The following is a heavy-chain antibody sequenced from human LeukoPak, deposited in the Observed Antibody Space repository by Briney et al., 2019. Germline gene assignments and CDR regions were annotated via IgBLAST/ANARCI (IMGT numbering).Heavy chain of an antibody. Sequence: GGSLRLSCAASGFTFSSYNMNWVRQAPGKGLERVSYISSSSSTIYYADSVKGRFTISRDNAKNSLYLQMNSLRAEDTAVYYCARSSRELGGYAPWELMPPFDYWGQGTLVTVSS. J-gene: IGHJ4*02. D-gene: IGHD1-7*01. CDR3: ARSSRELGGYAPWELMPPFDY. V-gene: IGHV3-48*01. CDR2: ISSSSSTI. CDR1: GFTFSSYN.